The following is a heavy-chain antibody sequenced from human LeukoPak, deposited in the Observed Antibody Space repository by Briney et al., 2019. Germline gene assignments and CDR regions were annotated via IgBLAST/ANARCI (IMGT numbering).Heavy chain of an antibody. V-gene: IGHV4-39*07. J-gene: IGHJ4*02. Sequence: PSETLSLTCTVSGGSISSSSYYWGWIRQPPGKGLEWIGSIYYSGSTYYNPSLKSRDTISVDTSKNQFSLKLSSVTAADTAVYYCARGGYRPSRHLDYWGQGTLIAVSS. D-gene: IGHD5-18*01. CDR1: GGSISSSSYY. CDR2: IYYSGST. CDR3: ARGGYRPSRHLDY.